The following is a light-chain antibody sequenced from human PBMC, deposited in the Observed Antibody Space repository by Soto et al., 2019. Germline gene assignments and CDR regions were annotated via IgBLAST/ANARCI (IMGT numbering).Light chain of an antibody. CDR1: QSISSW. J-gene: IGKJ1*01. Sequence: DIQMTQSRSTLSASVGDRVTITCRASQSISSWLDWYQQKPGKAPKLLIYKATSLESGFPSRFSGSGSGTEFTLTISRLQTDDFASYYCQQYNSLWTFGQGPKVQIK. CDR3: QQYNSLWT. V-gene: IGKV1-5*03. CDR2: KAT.